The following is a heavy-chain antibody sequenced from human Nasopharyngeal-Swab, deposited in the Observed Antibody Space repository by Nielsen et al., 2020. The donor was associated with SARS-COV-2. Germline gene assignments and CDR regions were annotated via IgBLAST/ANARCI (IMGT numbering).Heavy chain of an antibody. V-gene: IGHV3-23*01. CDR1: GFSFSSYA. Sequence: GESLKISCAASGFSFSSYAMHWVRQAPGKGLEWVSSISGSGGSTYYADSVRARFTISRDNSKNTLYLQMSSLRVEDTALYYCAKTPVWFGQSYYFDYWGQGTLVTVSS. D-gene: IGHD3-10*01. J-gene: IGHJ4*02. CDR2: ISGSGGST. CDR3: AKTPVWFGQSYYFDY.